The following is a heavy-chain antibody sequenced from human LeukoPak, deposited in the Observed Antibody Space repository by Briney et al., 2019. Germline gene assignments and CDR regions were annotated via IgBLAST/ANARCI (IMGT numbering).Heavy chain of an antibody. V-gene: IGHV4-34*01. Sequence: SETLSLTCAVYGGSFSGYYWSWIRQPPGKGLEWIGEINHSGSTNYNPSLKSRVTISVDTSKNQFSLKLSSVTAADTAVYYCAREAGAYGDYVGLYHFDYWGQGTLVTVSS. CDR2: INHSGST. D-gene: IGHD4-17*01. J-gene: IGHJ4*02. CDR1: GGSFSGYY. CDR3: AREAGAYGDYVGLYHFDY.